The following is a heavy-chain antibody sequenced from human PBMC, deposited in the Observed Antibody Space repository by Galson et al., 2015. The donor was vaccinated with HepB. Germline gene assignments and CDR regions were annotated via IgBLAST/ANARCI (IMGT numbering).Heavy chain of an antibody. Sequence: SLRLSCAASGFTFSSYAMHWVRQAPGKGLEWVAVISYDGINKYYADSVKGRFTISRDNSKNTLSLQMNSLRVEDTAVYYCARDRGYGDCKHIFDYWGQGTLVTVSS. D-gene: IGHD4-17*01. CDR1: GFTFSSYA. CDR2: ISYDGINK. J-gene: IGHJ4*02. V-gene: IGHV3-30-3*01. CDR3: ARDRGYGDCKHIFDY.